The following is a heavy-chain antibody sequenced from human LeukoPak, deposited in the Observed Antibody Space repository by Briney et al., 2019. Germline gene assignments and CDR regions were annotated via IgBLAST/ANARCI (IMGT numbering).Heavy chain of an antibody. J-gene: IGHJ4*02. D-gene: IGHD3-22*01. V-gene: IGHV3-33*01. CDR1: GFTFSSYG. CDR2: IWYDGSNK. CDR3: ARDGLDYYDSSGSLYYFDY. Sequence: GGSLRLSCAASGFTFSSYGMHWVRHAPGKGLEGVAVIWYDGSNKYYADSVKGRFTISRDNAKNTLYLQMNSMRAEDTAVYYCARDGLDYYDSSGSLYYFDYWGQGTLVTVSS.